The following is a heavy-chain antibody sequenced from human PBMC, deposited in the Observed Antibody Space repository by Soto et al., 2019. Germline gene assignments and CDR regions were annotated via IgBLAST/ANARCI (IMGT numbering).Heavy chain of an antibody. Sequence: SLRLSCAASGFAFSTYAMYWVHQAPGKGREWVAGISYNGDNKYYADSVRGRIIISIDISKNALDLQTNGGRAEDTGVDYCARDFYDISVEIWGQGTIVSDSS. V-gene: IGHV3-30*14. J-gene: IGHJ3*02. CDR2: ISYNGDNK. CDR3: ARDFYDISVEI. D-gene: IGHD3-22*01. CDR1: GFAFSTYA.